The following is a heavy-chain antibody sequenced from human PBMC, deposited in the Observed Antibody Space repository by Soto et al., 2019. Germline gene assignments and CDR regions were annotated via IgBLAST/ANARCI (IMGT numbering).Heavy chain of an antibody. Sequence: EVQLVESWGGLVQPGGSLRLSCSASGFPFSSYDMHWVSQANGKGLEWVSAIGTAGDPYYPGAVKGRFTISRENAKNSLSLQMNSLRAGDTAVAYCARGGAAAGYYFDYWGQGTMVTVSS. CDR1: GFPFSSYD. J-gene: IGHJ4*02. V-gene: IGHV3-13*05. D-gene: IGHD6-13*01. CDR3: ARGGAAAGYYFDY. CDR2: IGTAGDP.